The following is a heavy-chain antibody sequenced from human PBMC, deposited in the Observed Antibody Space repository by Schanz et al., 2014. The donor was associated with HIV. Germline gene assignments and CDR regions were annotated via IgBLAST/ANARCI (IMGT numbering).Heavy chain of an antibody. CDR3: ARVANWDYYGMDV. CDR1: GFTFSTYG. D-gene: IGHD3-16*01. CDR2: ISYDGSNK. J-gene: IGHJ6*02. V-gene: IGHV3-30*03. Sequence: ESGGGLVQPGGSLRLSCTASGFTFSTYGMHWVRQGPGKGLEWVAFISYDGSNKYYADSVKGRFTISRDNSKNTLFLQMNSLRGEDTAVYYCARVANWDYYGMDVWGQGTTVTVSS.